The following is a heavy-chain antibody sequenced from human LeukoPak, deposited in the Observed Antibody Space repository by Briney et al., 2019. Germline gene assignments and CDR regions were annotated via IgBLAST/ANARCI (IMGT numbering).Heavy chain of an antibody. J-gene: IGHJ4*02. CDR2: IKSDGSTT. D-gene: IGHD2-15*01. V-gene: IGHV3-74*01. CDR1: GFTFTGYW. Sequence: PGGSQRLSCAASGFTFTGYWMSWVRQAPGKGLVWVSRIKSDGSTTNYADSLKGRFTISRDNAKNTLYLQMNSLGAEDTAVYYCVRASCSGGSCSRPYWGQGTLVTVSA. CDR3: VRASCSGGSCSRPY.